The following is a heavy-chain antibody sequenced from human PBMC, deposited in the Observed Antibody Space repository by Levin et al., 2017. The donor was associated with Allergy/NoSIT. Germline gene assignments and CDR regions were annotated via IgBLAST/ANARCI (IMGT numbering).Heavy chain of an antibody. J-gene: IGHJ6*02. V-gene: IGHV1-8*01. CDR2: MNPNSGNT. Sequence: PGGSLRLSCKASGYTFTSYDINWVRQATGQGLEWMGWMNPNSGNTGYAQKFQGRVTMTRNTSISTAYMELSSLRSEDTAVYYCARGHIVVVPAMGGAPAKKTLYYYYYGMDVWGQGTTVTVSS. CDR1: GYTFTSYD. D-gene: IGHD2-2*01. CDR3: ARGHIVVVPAMGGAPAKKTLYYYYYGMDV.